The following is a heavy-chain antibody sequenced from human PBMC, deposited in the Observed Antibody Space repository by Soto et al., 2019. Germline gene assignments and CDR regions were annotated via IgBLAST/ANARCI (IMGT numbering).Heavy chain of an antibody. D-gene: IGHD4-4*01. CDR1: GYTFTSYD. J-gene: IGHJ6*02. Sequence: QVQLVQSGAEVKKPGASVKVSCKASGYTFTSYDINWVRQATGQGLEWMGWMNPNSGNTGYAQKFQGRVTMTRNTSRRTAYMELSSLRSEDTAVYYCARGTVTTDRSRYLYYYYGMDVWGQGTTVTVSS. CDR2: MNPNSGNT. CDR3: ARGTVTTDRSRYLYYYYGMDV. V-gene: IGHV1-8*01.